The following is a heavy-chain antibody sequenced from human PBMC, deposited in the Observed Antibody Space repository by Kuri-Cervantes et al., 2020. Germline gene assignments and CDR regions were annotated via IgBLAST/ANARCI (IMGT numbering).Heavy chain of an antibody. D-gene: IGHD3-16*01. Sequence: LSCAVYGGSFSGYYWSWIRQPPGKGLEWIGEINHSGSTNYNPSLKSRVTISVDTSKSQFSLKLSSVTAEDTAVYYCAAESLGSVRPGFDPWGQGTLVTVSS. CDR3: AAESLGSVRPGFDP. V-gene: IGHV4-34*01. J-gene: IGHJ5*02. CDR1: GGSFSGYY. CDR2: INHSGST.